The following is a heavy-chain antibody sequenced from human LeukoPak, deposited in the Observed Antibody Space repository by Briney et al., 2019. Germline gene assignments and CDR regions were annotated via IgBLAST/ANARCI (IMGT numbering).Heavy chain of an antibody. D-gene: IGHD2-15*01. Sequence: PGGSLRLSCAASGFTFSSYWMTWVRQAPGKGLEWVANIKQDGSKKDYVDSVKGRFTIVRDNAKDSLYLQMNSLRVEDTAVYYCARGVGDNGILGYWGRGTMVAVSS. J-gene: IGHJ4*02. V-gene: IGHV3-7*01. CDR2: IKQDGSKK. CDR3: ARGVGDNGILGY. CDR1: GFTFSSYW.